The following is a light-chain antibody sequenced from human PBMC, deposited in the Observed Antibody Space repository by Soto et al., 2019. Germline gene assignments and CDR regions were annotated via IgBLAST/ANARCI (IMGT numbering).Light chain of an antibody. J-gene: IGKJ4*01. V-gene: IGKV1-6*01. CDR3: HKDYSYPLN. Sequence: AIKMTQSPSSLSASVGDRITITFRASQDMNKVLGRYQQKVGIAPKRLIYASSTLQSGDPSRFSGSRSGTDFTIPISSLKPADFASYFCHKDYSYPLNCGGGTKVEL. CDR1: QDMNKV. CDR2: ASS.